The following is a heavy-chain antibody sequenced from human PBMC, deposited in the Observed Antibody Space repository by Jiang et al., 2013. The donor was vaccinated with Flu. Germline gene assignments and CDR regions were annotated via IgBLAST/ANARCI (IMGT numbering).Heavy chain of an antibody. D-gene: IGHD3-10*01. CDR2: IYPGDSDT. CDR1: GYSFTSYW. V-gene: IGHV5-51*01. J-gene: IGHJ3*02. CDR3: ARGYYGSGSSRAFDI. Sequence: QLVESGAEVKKPGESLKISCKGSGYSFTSYWIGWVRQMPGKGLEWMGIIYPGDSDTRYSPSFQGQVTISADKSISTAYLQWSSLKASDTVMYYCARGYYGSGSSRAFDIWGQGTMVTVSS.